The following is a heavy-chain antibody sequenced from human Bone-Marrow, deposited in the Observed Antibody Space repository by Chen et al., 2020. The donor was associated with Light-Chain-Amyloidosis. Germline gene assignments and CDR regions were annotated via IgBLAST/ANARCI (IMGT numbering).Heavy chain of an antibody. CDR1: VGSFSGYY. D-gene: IGHD3-3*01. CDR3: ARGTHYDFWSGYYYYYMDV. V-gene: IGHV4-34*01. CDR2: INHSGST. J-gene: IGHJ6*03. Sequence: QVQLQQWGPGRLKPSEPLSPTCAVYVGSFSGYYWSWLRQPPGKGLEWIGEINHSGSTNYNPSLKSRVTISVDTSKNQFSLKLSSVTAADTAVYYCARGTHYDFWSGYYYYYMDVWGKGTTVTVSS.